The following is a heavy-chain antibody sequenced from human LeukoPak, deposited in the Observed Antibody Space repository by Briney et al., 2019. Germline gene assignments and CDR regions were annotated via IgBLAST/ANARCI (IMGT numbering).Heavy chain of an antibody. CDR1: GFNFSSYG. CDR3: AKELAYYDSSGYYFYFDY. J-gene: IGHJ4*02. V-gene: IGHV3-33*06. D-gene: IGHD3-22*01. CDR2: IWYDGSNK. Sequence: GGSLRLSCAASGFNFSSYGMHWVRQAPGKGLGGVAVIWYDGSNKYYADSVKGRFTISRDNSKNTLYLQMNSLRAEDTAVYYCAKELAYYDSSGYYFYFDYWGQGTLVTVSS.